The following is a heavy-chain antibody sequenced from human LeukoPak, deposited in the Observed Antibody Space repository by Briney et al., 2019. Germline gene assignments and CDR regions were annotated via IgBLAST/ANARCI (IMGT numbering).Heavy chain of an antibody. CDR1: GGSISSYY. Sequence: SETLSLTCTVSGGSISSYYWSWIRQPPKKGLEWIGYIYYSGSTDYNPYLKSRVTISVDTSKNQFSLKLTSVTAADTAVYYCARGPTYSNSYDYWGQGTLVTVSS. CDR3: ARGPTYSNSYDY. V-gene: IGHV4-59*01. J-gene: IGHJ4*02. D-gene: IGHD4-11*01. CDR2: IYYSGST.